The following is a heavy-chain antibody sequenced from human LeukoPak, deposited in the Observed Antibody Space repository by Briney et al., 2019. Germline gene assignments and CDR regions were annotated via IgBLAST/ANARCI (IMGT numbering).Heavy chain of an antibody. Sequence: SETLSLTCTVPGGSISSYYWSWIRQPPGKGLEWIGYIYYSGSTNYNPSLKSRVTMSVDTSKNQFSLKLSSVTAADTAVYYCARVDPLAYYFDYWGQGTLVTVSS. J-gene: IGHJ4*02. CDR3: ARVDPLAYYFDY. CDR2: IYYSGST. V-gene: IGHV4-59*12. CDR1: GGSISSYY.